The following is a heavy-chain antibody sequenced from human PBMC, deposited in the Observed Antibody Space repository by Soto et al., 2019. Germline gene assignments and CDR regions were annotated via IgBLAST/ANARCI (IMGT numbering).Heavy chain of an antibody. J-gene: IGHJ4*02. CDR1: GFTFYNYG. V-gene: IGHV3-30*18. Sequence: PGGSLRLSCAASGFTFYNYGMHWFRQAPGKGLEWVVVISFDGRNTYYADSVKGRFTISRDNSKNTLYLQMNSLRPEDTALYYCAKDEYYYSRSGYYIFDSWGQGTLVTISS. D-gene: IGHD3-22*01. CDR3: AKDEYYYSRSGYYIFDS. CDR2: ISFDGRNT.